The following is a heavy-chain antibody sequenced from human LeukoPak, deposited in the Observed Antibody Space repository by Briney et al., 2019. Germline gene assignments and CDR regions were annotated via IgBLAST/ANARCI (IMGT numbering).Heavy chain of an antibody. J-gene: IGHJ6*03. CDR2: IYYSGST. V-gene: IGHV4-59*01. Sequence: SETLSLTCTVSGGPISSYYWSWIRQPPGKGLEWIGYIYYSGSTNYNPSLKSRVTISVETSKNQFSLKLSSVTAADTAVYYCAGGRRDSGSYGSFVYYYYYYMDVWGKGTTVTVSS. CDR1: GGPISSYY. CDR3: AGGRRDSGSYGSFVYYYYYYMDV. D-gene: IGHD3-10*01.